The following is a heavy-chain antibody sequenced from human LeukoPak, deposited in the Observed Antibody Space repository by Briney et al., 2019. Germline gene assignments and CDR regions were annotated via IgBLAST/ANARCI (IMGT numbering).Heavy chain of an antibody. D-gene: IGHD2/OR15-2a*01. Sequence: GGSLRLSCAASGFTFSSYWMSWVRQAPGKGLEWVANIKQDGSEKYYVDSVKGRFTISRDNAKSALYLQMNSLRADDTAVYYCARLSKGGNSALIDYWGQGTLVAVSS. CDR2: IKQDGSEK. J-gene: IGHJ4*02. CDR1: GFTFSSYW. V-gene: IGHV3-7*03. CDR3: ARLSKGGNSALIDY.